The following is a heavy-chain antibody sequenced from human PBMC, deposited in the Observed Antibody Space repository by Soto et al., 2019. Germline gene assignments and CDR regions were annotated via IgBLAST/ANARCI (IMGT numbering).Heavy chain of an antibody. CDR2: FIPKYNTA. Sequence: QAHLVQSGAEVKKPGSSVKLSCQASGGTFSNYAVSWVRQVPGQGLEWIGGFIPKYNTANYAEKFRGRLTITADESMTTAYMELSSLTLDDTVIYYCARDGPGIESSGTYYWFNPWGQGTLFTVSS. CDR1: GGTFSNYA. CDR3: ARDGPGIESSGTYYWFNP. D-gene: IGHD1-26*01. V-gene: IGHV1-69*01. J-gene: IGHJ5*02.